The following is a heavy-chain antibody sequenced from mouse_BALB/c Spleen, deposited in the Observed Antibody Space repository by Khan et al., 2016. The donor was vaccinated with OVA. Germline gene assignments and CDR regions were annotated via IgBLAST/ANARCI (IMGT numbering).Heavy chain of an antibody. D-gene: IGHD1-2*01. CDR2: INPSNGGT. J-gene: IGHJ3*01. CDR3: MRGGYGGFAY. V-gene: IGHV1S81*02. CDR1: GYTFTSYY. Sequence: QVQLQQSGAELVKPGASVKLSCKASGYTFTSYYMYWVKQRPGQGLEWIGGINPSNGGTNFNEKFKVKATLTVDTSSSTADMQLSSLTSEASAVYYCMRGGYGGFAYWGQGTLVTVSA.